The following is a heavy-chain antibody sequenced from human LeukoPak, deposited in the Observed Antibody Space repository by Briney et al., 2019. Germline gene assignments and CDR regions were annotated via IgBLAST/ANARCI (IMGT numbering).Heavy chain of an antibody. J-gene: IGHJ6*02. D-gene: IGHD5-12*01. V-gene: IGHV4-59*01. Sequence: PSETLSLTCTVSGGSISSYYRSWIRQPPGKGLEWIGYIYYSGSTNYNPSLKSRVTISVDTSKNQFSLKLSSVTAADTAVYYCARVGGYNYVGAYYYGMDVWGQGTTVTVSS. CDR3: ARVGGYNYVGAYYYGMDV. CDR1: GGSISSYY. CDR2: IYYSGST.